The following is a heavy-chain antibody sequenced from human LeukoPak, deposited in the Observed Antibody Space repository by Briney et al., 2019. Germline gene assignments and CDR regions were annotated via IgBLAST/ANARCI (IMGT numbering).Heavy chain of an antibody. J-gene: IGHJ4*02. V-gene: IGHV1-69*01. CDR2: IIPIFGTA. CDR3: TRAFKERGRGSYFDY. Sequence: SVKVSCKASGGTFSSYAISWVRQAPGQGLEWMGGIIPIFGTANYAQKFQGRVTITADESTSTAYMELNSLKTEDTAVYYCTRAFKERGRGSYFDYWGQGTLVTVSS. CDR1: GGTFSSYA.